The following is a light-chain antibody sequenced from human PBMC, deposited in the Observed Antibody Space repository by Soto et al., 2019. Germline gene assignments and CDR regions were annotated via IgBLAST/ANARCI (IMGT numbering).Light chain of an antibody. V-gene: IGKV3-11*01. CDR2: DAS. CDR1: QSVSSY. J-gene: IGKJ4*01. Sequence: EIVLTQSPATLSLSPGERATLSCRASQSVSSYLAWYQQKPGQAPRLLIYDASNRATGIPARFSGSGSGTDFTLTISSLQPEDFAVYDCQQRNNWPLTFGGGTKVESK. CDR3: QQRNNWPLT.